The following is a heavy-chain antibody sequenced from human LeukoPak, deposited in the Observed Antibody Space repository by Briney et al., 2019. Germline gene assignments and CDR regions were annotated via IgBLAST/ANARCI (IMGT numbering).Heavy chain of an antibody. CDR3: ATALNYDSSGYYDY. CDR2: IYHSGST. CDR1: GYSVSSGYY. V-gene: IGHV4-38-2*01. J-gene: IGHJ4*02. Sequence: SETLSLTCAVSGYSVSSGYYWGWIRQPPGKGLEWIGSIYHSGSTYYNPSLKSRVTISVDTSKNQFSLKLSSVTVADTAVYYCATALNYDSSGYYDYWGQGTLVTVSS. D-gene: IGHD3-22*01.